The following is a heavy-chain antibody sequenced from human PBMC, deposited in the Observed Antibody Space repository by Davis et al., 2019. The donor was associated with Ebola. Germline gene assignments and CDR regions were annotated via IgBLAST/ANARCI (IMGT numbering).Heavy chain of an antibody. CDR1: GYSFTNYW. CDR3: ARHKAYYYYYYGMDV. CDR2: IYSGDSDT. Sequence: GESLKISCKGSGYSFTNYWIAWVRQMPGKGPEWMGIIYSGDSDTRYSPSFQGQVTISADKSISTAYLQWSSLKASDTAMYCCARHKAYYYYYYGMDVWGKGTTVTVSS. J-gene: IGHJ6*04. V-gene: IGHV5-51*01.